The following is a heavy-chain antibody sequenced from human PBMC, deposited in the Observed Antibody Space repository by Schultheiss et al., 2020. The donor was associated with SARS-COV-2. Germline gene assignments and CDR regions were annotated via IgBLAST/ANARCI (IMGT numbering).Heavy chain of an antibody. J-gene: IGHJ6*02. CDR2: ISSSSTI. CDR3: AKVPGGGYGMDV. Sequence: GGSLRLSCAASGFTVSSNYMSWVRQAPGKGLEWVSSISSSSTIYYADSVKGRFTISRDNAKNSLYLQMNSLRAEDTAVYYCAKVPGGGYGMDVWGQGTTVTVSS. CDR1: GFTVSSNY. D-gene: IGHD4-23*01. V-gene: IGHV3-69-1*01.